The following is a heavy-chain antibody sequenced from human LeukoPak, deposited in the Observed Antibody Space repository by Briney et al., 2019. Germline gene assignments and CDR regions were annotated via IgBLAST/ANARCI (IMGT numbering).Heavy chain of an antibody. CDR3: ARVWGAALPSYFDY. CDR2: IKQDGSEK. V-gene: IGHV3-7*01. CDR1: GFTFSSYW. D-gene: IGHD6-6*01. Sequence: PGGSLRLSCAASGFTFSSYWMSWVRQAPGKGLEWVANIKQDGSEKYYVDSVKGRFTISRDNAKNSLYLQMNSLRAEDTAVYYCARVWGAALPSYFDYWGQGTLVTVSS. J-gene: IGHJ4*02.